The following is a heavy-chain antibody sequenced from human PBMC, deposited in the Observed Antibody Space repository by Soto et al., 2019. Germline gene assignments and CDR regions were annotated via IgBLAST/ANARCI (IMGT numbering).Heavy chain of an antibody. Sequence: QLQLVESGGGVVQPGRSLRLSCAASASTFSNYIMHWVRQAPGKGLEWVAFISYDGSNSNYADFVEGRFTISRDNPKNMLYLQLSSLRPDDTAVYYCAGGDNYYALGVWGKVTTVTVSS. CDR1: ASTFSNYI. D-gene: IGHD2-15*01. V-gene: IGHV3-30*04. CDR2: ISYDGSNS. CDR3: AGGDNYYALGV. J-gene: IGHJ6*04.